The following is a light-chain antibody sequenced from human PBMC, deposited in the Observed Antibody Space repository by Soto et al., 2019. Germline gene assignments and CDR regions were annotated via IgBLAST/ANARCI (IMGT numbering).Light chain of an antibody. V-gene: IGKV3-20*01. Sequence: EIVLSQSPGTLSFSPEERATLSCRASQSVSSSYLAWYQQKPGQAPRLLIYGASSRATGIPDRFSGSGSGTDFTLTISRLEPEDFAVYYCQQYGSSPQAFGGGPRWIS. CDR1: QSVSSSY. CDR2: GAS. J-gene: IGKJ4*01. CDR3: QQYGSSPQA.